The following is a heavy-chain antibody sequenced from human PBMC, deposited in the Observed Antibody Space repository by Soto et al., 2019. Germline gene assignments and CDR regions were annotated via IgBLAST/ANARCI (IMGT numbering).Heavy chain of an antibody. V-gene: IGHV4-59*08. CDR3: AGRGATVSSVDYYYCMDV. D-gene: IGHD4-17*01. J-gene: IGHJ6*03. CDR2: IYYSGST. Sequence: SETLSLTCTVSGCSISIHYWSWIRQPPGKGLEWIGYIYYSGSTNYNPSLKSRVTISVDTSKNQFSLKLSSVTAADTAVYYCAGRGATVSSVDYYYCMDVWGKGTTVTISS. CDR1: GCSISIHY.